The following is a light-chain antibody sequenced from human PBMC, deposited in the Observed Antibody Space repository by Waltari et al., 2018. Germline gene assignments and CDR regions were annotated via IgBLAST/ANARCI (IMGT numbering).Light chain of an antibody. CDR1: QTVRSSF. Sequence: EIVLTPSPGTLSLSPGERATLSCRASQTVRSSFLAWYQQQPGQAPRLLIYGVSSRATGIPDRFSGSGSGTDFTLTISRLEPEDFAVYDCQQYGSSLPLAFGGGTKLQIK. J-gene: IGKJ4*01. CDR3: QQYGSSLPLA. V-gene: IGKV3-20*01. CDR2: GVS.